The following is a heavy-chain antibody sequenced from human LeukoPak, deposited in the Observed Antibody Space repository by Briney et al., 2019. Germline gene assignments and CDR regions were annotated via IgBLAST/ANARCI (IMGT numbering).Heavy chain of an antibody. CDR2: IIPIFGTA. Sequence: SVKVSCKASGGTFSSYAISWVRQAPGQGLEWMGGIIPIFGTANYAQKFQGRVTITTDESTSTAYMELSSLRSEDTAEYYCAGVVVPAAMRYYYYYMDVWGKGTTVTVSS. D-gene: IGHD2-2*01. V-gene: IGHV1-69*05. J-gene: IGHJ6*03. CDR3: AGVVVPAAMRYYYYYMDV. CDR1: GGTFSSYA.